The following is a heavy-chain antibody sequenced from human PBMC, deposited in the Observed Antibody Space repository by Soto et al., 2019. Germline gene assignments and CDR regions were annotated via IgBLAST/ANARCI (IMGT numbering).Heavy chain of an antibody. D-gene: IGHD2-8*02. Sequence: QVQLVESGGGVVQPGRSLRLSCAASGFIFSTYGMHWVRQAPGKGLEWVAVISYDGSNQYYEDSVEGRFTISRDNSKNTLYLQMNSLRVEDTAVYYCAKSWSGSHGAFDMWGQGTMVTVSA. CDR2: ISYDGSNQ. CDR1: GFIFSTYG. V-gene: IGHV3-30*18. J-gene: IGHJ3*02. CDR3: AKSWSGSHGAFDM.